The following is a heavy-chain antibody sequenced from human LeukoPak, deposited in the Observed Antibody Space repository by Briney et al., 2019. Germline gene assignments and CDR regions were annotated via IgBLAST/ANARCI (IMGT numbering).Heavy chain of an antibody. CDR1: GFIFSTYS. D-gene: IGHD3-10*01. CDR3: ARDYYGSGNSSYYYYGLGI. V-gene: IGHV3-21*01. J-gene: IGHJ6*04. Sequence: GGSLRLSCVASGFIFSTYSMNWVRQAPGKGLEWVSSISSTSSYIYYADSLKGRFTISRDNAKNSLFLQMNSLRTEDTAVYYCARDYYGSGNSSYYYYGLGIWDTGTTVTVSS. CDR2: ISSTSSYI.